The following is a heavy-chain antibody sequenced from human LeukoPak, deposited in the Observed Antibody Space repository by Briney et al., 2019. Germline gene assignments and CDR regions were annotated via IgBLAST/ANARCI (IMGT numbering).Heavy chain of an antibody. Sequence: GGSLRLSCAASGFTFSSYWMSWVRQAPGKGLEWVANIKQDGSEKYYVDSVKGRFTISRDNAKNSLYLQMNSLRAEDTPVYYCARDFPHPRGYCNYWGQGTLVTVSS. CDR1: GFTFSSYW. V-gene: IGHV3-7*01. CDR3: ARDFPHPRGYCNY. CDR2: IKQDGSEK. J-gene: IGHJ4*02. D-gene: IGHD2-15*01.